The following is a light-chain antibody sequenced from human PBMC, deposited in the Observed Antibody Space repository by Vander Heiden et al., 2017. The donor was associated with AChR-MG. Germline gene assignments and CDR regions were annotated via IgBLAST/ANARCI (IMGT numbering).Light chain of an antibody. Sequence: QLVLTQSPSASASLGASVKLTCTLSSGHTNYAIAWHQQQPQKGPRYLMSRNSDGSHSKGDGIPDRFSGSSSGAERYLTISSLQSEDEADYYCQTWGTGGVFGGGTKLTVL. CDR1: SGHTNYA. CDR2: RNSDGSH. J-gene: IGLJ3*02. V-gene: IGLV4-69*01. CDR3: QTWGTGGV.